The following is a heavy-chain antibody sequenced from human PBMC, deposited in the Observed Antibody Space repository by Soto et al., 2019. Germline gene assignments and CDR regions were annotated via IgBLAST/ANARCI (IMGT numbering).Heavy chain of an antibody. D-gene: IGHD2-2*01. J-gene: IGHJ4*02. Sequence: HPGGSLRLSCVVSGFTFSSYAMTWVRQAPGKGLEWVSGIGGSGAATYYADSLKGRFSLSRDNSENTLYLQMNSLRAEDTAVYYCARGAGYADFWGRGTLVTVSS. CDR2: IGGSGAAT. CDR3: ARGAGYADF. V-gene: IGHV3-23*01. CDR1: GFTFSSYA.